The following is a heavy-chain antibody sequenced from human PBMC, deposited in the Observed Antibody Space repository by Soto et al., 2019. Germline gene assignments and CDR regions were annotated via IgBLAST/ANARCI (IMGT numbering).Heavy chain of an antibody. CDR1: GGSIGGYY. CDR3: ARAPSWNYDY. CDR2: IYSSGST. Sequence: PSETLSLTCTVSGGSIGGYYWNWIRQPPGKGLEWIGYIYSSGSTNYNPSLRSRVTISVDTSKNQFSLKLTSVTAADTAVYYCARAPSWNYDYWGQGTLVTVSS. D-gene: IGHD1-7*01. J-gene: IGHJ4*02. V-gene: IGHV4-59*01.